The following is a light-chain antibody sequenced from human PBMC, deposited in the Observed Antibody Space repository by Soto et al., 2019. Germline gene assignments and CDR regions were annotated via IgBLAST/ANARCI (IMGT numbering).Light chain of an antibody. Sequence: DIQMTQSPSILSASVGDRVTVTCRSSQIINTWVAWYQQKPGKAPYLLIYKASTLEDGVPSRFIDTGSGTEFTLTISSVQPDDFATYYCQQYHSYPCTFGQGTKVDLK. CDR2: KAS. CDR3: QQYHSYPCT. CDR1: QIINTW. J-gene: IGKJ1*01. V-gene: IGKV1-5*03.